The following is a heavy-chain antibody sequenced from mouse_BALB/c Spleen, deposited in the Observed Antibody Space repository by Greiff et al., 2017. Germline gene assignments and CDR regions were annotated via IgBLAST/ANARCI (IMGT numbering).Heavy chain of an antibody. Sequence: VQLQQPGAELVRPGSSVKLSCKASGYTFTSYWMHWVKQRPIQGLEWIGNIDPSDSETHYTQKFKDKATLTVDKSSSTAYMQLSSLTSEDSAVYYCARSPMVSTHWYFDVWGTGTTVTVSS. CDR1: GYTFTSYW. J-gene: IGHJ1*03. D-gene: IGHD2-2*01. CDR2: IDPSDSET. V-gene: IGHV1-52*01. CDR3: ARSPMVSTHWYFDV.